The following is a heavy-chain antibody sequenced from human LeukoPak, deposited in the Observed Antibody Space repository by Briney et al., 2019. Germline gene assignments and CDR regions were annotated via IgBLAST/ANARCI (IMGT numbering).Heavy chain of an antibody. CDR1: GFTFSSYA. D-gene: IGHD6-13*01. V-gene: IGHV3-23*01. Sequence: PGGSLRLSCAASGFTFSSYAMSWVRQAPGKGLEWVSAISGSGGSTYYADSVKGRLTISRDNSKNTLYLQMNSLRAEDTAVYYCAKVFWGAAAPSSYFDYWGQGTLVTVSS. CDR3: AKVFWGAAAPSSYFDY. J-gene: IGHJ4*02. CDR2: ISGSGGST.